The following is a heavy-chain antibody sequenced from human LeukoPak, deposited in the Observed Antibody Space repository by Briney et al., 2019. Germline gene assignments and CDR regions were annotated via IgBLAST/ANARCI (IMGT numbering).Heavy chain of an antibody. CDR2: ITGSSSTI. V-gene: IGHV3-48*01. Sequence: GGSLRLSCAASGFTFSSYSMNWVRQAPGKGPEWISWITGSSSTIIYADSVKGRFTISRDNAKNSLYLQMNSLRAEDTAVYYCARDQDYGFTYWGQGTLVTVSS. CDR1: GFTFSSYS. J-gene: IGHJ4*02. CDR3: ARDQDYGFTY. D-gene: IGHD4-17*01.